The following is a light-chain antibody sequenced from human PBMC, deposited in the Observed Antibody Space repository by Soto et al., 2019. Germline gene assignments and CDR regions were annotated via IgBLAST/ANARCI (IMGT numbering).Light chain of an antibody. V-gene: IGKV3-20*01. Sequence: EIVLAQSPGIVSLSPGQRATLSCRASQSISSSFLAWYQQKPGQAPRLLIYGASSRATGIPDRFSGSGSGTDFTLTISRLEPEDFAVYYCQQCGSSPETFGQGTKVEMK. CDR1: QSISSSF. CDR2: GAS. CDR3: QQCGSSPET. J-gene: IGKJ1*01.